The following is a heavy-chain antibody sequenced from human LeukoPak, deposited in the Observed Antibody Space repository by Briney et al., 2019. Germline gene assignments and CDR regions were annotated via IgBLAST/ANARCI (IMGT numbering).Heavy chain of an antibody. D-gene: IGHD6-19*01. CDR3: ARQGHSSGWYRAGMDV. CDR2: IYYSGST. CDR1: GGSISSYY. Sequence: SETLSLTCTVSGGSISSYYWSWIRQPPGKGLEWIGYIYYSGSTNYNPSLKSRVTISVDTSKNQFSLKLSSVTAADTAVYYSARQGHSSGWYRAGMDVWGQGTTVTVSS. V-gene: IGHV4-59*08. J-gene: IGHJ6*02.